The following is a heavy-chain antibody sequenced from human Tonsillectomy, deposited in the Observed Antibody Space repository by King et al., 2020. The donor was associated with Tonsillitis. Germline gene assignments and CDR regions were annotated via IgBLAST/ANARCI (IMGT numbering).Heavy chain of an antibody. J-gene: IGHJ4*02. V-gene: IGHV1-24*01. CDR1: GYTLNDLS. D-gene: IGHD4-11*01. CDR2: FDPEDGEI. Sequence: VQLVQSGAEVKKPGASVKVSCKVSGYTLNDLSMHWVRQAPGKGLEWMGGFDPEDGEIIYAQKFQGRVTMTEDTSTDIAYMELSSLRSEDTAVYYCTTQDYIKGPCDYWGQGTLVTVSS. CDR3: TTQDYIKGPCDY.